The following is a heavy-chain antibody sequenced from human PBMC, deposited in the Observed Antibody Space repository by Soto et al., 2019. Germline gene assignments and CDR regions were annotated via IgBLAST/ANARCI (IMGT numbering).Heavy chain of an antibody. CDR1: GGTFSSYA. Sequence: ASVKVSCKASGGTFSSYAISWVRQAPGQGLEWMGGIIPIFGTANYAQKFQGRVTITADESTSTAYMELSSLRSEDTAVYYCAGLGMGIAGRPAYYYGMDVWGQGTRV. D-gene: IGHD6-6*01. J-gene: IGHJ6*02. CDR3: AGLGMGIAGRPAYYYGMDV. CDR2: IIPIFGTA. V-gene: IGHV1-69*13.